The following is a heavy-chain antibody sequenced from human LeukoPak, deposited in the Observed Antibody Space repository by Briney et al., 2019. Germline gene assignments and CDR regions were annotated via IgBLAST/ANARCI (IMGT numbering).Heavy chain of an antibody. D-gene: IGHD4-17*01. CDR3: ARAADYGDSNFDY. J-gene: IGHJ4*02. CDR1: GGSISTHY. CDR2: IYPGAST. V-gene: IGHV4-4*07. Sequence: SETLSLTCTVSGGSISTHYWSWIRQPAGKGLEWIGRIYPGASTDYNPSLKSRVTISVDTSKNHLSLTLTSVTAADTAVYFCARAADYGDSNFDYWGQGTLVTVSS.